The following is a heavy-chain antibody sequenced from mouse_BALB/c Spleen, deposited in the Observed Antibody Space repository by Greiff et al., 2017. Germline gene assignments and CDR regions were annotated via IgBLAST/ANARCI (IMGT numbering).Heavy chain of an antibody. J-gene: IGHJ1*01. D-gene: IGHD2-3*01. CDR2: IGSGGSTI. V-gene: IGHV5-17*02. CDR1: GFTFSSFG. CDR3: ARSTDGFYWYFDV. Sequence: VQLKESGGALVQPGGSRNLSCAASGFTFSSFGLNWVRQAQEKGLEWVAYIGSGGSTIYYADTVKGRFTISRDNPKNTLFLQMTSLRSEDTAMYYCARSTDGFYWYFDVWGAGTTVTVSS.